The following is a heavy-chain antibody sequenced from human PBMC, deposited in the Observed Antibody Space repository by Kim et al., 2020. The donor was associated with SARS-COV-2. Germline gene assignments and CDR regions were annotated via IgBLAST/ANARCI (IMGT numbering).Heavy chain of an antibody. CDR3: VRVRGYCSGGNCYGYYFDY. CDR2: ITSSSST. D-gene: IGHD2-15*01. Sequence: GGSLRLSCAASGITFSGYYMGWIRQAPGEGLEWVSYITSSSSTYYADSVEGRFTISRDNAKKSLFLQMNTMRAEDTAVDYCVRVRGYCSGGNCYGYYFDYWGQGTLVTVSS. CDR1: GITFSGYY. J-gene: IGHJ4*02. V-gene: IGHV3-11*01.